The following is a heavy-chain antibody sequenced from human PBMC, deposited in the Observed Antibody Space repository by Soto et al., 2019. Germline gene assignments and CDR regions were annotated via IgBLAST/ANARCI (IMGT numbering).Heavy chain of an antibody. J-gene: IGHJ4*02. D-gene: IGHD3-3*01. Sequence: SETLSLTCIVSGGSISSGGYYWSWIRQHPGKGLEYIGYIYYSGSTYYNPSLKSRVAISVDTSKNQFSLKLTSVTAADTAVYYCAAEVGLGPLFDYWGQGSLVTVSS. CDR3: AAEVGLGPLFDY. CDR2: IYYSGST. CDR1: GGSISSGGYY. V-gene: IGHV4-31*03.